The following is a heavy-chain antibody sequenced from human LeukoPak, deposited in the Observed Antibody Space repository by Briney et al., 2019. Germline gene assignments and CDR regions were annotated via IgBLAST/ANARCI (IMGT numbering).Heavy chain of an antibody. CDR3: AREEVTCKVDY. V-gene: IGHV2-70*11. J-gene: IGHJ4*02. CDR2: IDWDDDK. Sequence: TLSLTCTVSGGSINSGGYYWSWIRQPPGKALEWLVRIDWDDDKYYSTSLKTRLTISKDTSKNQVVLTMTNMDPVDTATYYCAREEVTCKVDYWGQGTLVTVSS. D-gene: IGHD2-21*02. CDR1: GGSINSGGYY.